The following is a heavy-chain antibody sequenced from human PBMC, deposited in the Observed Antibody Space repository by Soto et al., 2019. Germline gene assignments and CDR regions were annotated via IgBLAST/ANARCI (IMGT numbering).Heavy chain of an antibody. Sequence: ASVKVSCKASGYTFTSYGISWVRQAPGQGLEWMGWISAYNGNTNYAQKLQGRVTMTTDTSTSTAYMELRSLRSDDTAVYYCAREDPLGIEVAGLCFDYWGQGTLVTVSS. CDR3: AREDPLGIEVAGLCFDY. J-gene: IGHJ4*02. CDR1: GYTFTSYG. CDR2: ISAYNGNT. V-gene: IGHV1-18*04. D-gene: IGHD6-19*01.